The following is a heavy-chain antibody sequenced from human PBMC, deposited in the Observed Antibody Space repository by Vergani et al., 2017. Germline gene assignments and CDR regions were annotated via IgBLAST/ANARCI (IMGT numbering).Heavy chain of an antibody. CDR1: GFTFSSYS. CDR2: ISSSSSTI. V-gene: IGHV3-48*04. CDR3: ARGGAGYSSSWYGYYYXMDV. J-gene: IGHJ6*03. Sequence: EVQLVESGGGLVQPGGSLRLSCAASGFTFSSYSMNWVRQAPGKGLEWVSYISSSSSTIYYADSVKGRFTISRDNAKNSLYLQMNSLRAEDTAVYYCARGGAGYSSSWYGYYYXMDVWGKGTTVTVSS. D-gene: IGHD6-13*01.